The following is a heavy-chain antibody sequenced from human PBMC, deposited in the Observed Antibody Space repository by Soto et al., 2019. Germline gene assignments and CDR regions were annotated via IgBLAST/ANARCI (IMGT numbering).Heavy chain of an antibody. D-gene: IGHD3-3*01. CDR1: GGSVSSGSHY. Sequence: QVQLQESGPGLVKPSETLSLTCTVSGGSVSSGSHYWSWIRQPPGKGLEWIGYIYYSGSTRYNPSLKSRVTISVDTSKNQLSPKLSSVTAADTAVYYCARKVVIIRGWFDPWGQGTLVTVSS. J-gene: IGHJ5*02. CDR2: IYYSGST. CDR3: ARKVVIIRGWFDP. V-gene: IGHV4-61*01.